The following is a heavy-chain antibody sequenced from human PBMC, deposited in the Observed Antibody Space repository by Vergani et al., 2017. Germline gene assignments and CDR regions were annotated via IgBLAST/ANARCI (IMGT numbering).Heavy chain of an antibody. CDR2: IRYDGSNK. V-gene: IGHV3-30*02. Sequence: QVQLVESGGGVVQPGGSLRLSCAASGFTFTNYGMHWVRQAPGKGLEWVAFIRYDGSNKYFADSVKGRFTITRDNSKNTLYLQMNSLRPEDTAVYYCAKEDVGATRFDYWGQGTLVTDSS. CDR3: AKEDVGATRFDY. CDR1: GFTFTNYG. J-gene: IGHJ4*02. D-gene: IGHD1-26*01.